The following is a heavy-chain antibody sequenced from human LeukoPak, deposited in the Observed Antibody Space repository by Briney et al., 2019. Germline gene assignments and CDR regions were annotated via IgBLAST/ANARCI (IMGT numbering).Heavy chain of an antibody. D-gene: IGHD6-19*01. CDR1: EFTFSNYW. V-gene: IGHV3-74*01. CDR2: IKDDGSLT. Sequence: GGSLRLSCAASEFTFSNYWMHWVRQVPGKGLVWVSRIKDDGSLTDYADSVKGRFTISRDNDKNTLYLRMDSLRAEDTAVYYCARVSSGEQWLAFDYWGQGTLVTVFS. J-gene: IGHJ4*02. CDR3: ARVSSGEQWLAFDY.